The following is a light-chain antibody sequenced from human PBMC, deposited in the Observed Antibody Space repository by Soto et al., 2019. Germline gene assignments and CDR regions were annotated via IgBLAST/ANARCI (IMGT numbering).Light chain of an antibody. V-gene: IGKV1-39*01. CDR3: QQSYNTPSIT. CDR2: AAS. Sequence: DIQMTQSPSSLSASVGDRVTITCRASRSISSYLNWYQQKPGKAPKLLIYAASRLQSGVPSRFSGSGSGTDFTLTISSLQPEDFATYYCQQSYNTPSITFGQGTRLEIK. CDR1: RSISSY. J-gene: IGKJ5*01.